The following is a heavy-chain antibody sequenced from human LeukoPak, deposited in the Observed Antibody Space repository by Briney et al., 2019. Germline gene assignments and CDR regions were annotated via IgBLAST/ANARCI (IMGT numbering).Heavy chain of an antibody. Sequence: ASVKVSCKASGYMFTAYYIHWVRQAPGQGLEWMGCINTKNGDTIYAQKFQGRVTMPRDTSIDTAYMELSRLKSDDTAIYYCARDSNSWYSLDYHYMDVWGKGTTVTISS. J-gene: IGHJ6*03. CDR1: GYMFTAYY. CDR3: ARDSNSWYSLDYHYMDV. D-gene: IGHD6-13*01. CDR2: INTKNGDT. V-gene: IGHV1-2*02.